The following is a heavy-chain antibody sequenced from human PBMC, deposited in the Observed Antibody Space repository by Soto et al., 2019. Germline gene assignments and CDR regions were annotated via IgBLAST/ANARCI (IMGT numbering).Heavy chain of an antibody. D-gene: IGHD1-26*01. V-gene: IGHV4-61*01. CDR3: AGWELLKGVSAFDI. J-gene: IGHJ3*02. Sequence: PSETLSLTCTVSGGSVSSGSYYWSWIRQPPGKGLECIGYIYYSGGTNYNPSLKSRVTTSVDTSKNQFSLKLSSVTAADTAVYYCAGWELLKGVSAFDIWGQGTMVTVSS. CDR2: IYYSGGT. CDR1: GGSVSSGSYY.